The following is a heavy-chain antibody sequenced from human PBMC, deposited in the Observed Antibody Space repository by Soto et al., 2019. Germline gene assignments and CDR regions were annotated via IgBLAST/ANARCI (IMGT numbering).Heavy chain of an antibody. V-gene: IGHV3-30-3*01. CDR1: GFTFSSYA. CDR3: ASSSRFLYWYFDL. Sequence: QVQLVESGGGVVQPGRSLRLSCAVSGFTFSSYAMHWVRQAPGKGLEWVAVISYDGDNKYYADSVKGRFTISRDNSKNTLYLQMNSLRAEDTAVYYCASSSRFLYWYFDLWGRGTLVTVSS. CDR2: ISYDGDNK. J-gene: IGHJ2*01. D-gene: IGHD3-10*01.